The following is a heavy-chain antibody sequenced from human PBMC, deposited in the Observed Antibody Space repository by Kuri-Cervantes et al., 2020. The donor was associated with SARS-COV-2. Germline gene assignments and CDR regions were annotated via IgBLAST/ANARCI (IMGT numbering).Heavy chain of an antibody. J-gene: IGHJ5*02. CDR3: ARANVVVPAAMGFDP. CDR2: IIPIFGTA. CDR1: GGTFSSYA. Sequence: SVKVSCKASGGTFSSYAISWVRQAPGQGLEWMGGIIPIFGTANYAQKFQGRVTITTDESTSTAYMELSSLRSEDTAVYYCARANVVVPAAMGFDPWGQGILVTVSS. D-gene: IGHD2-2*01. V-gene: IGHV1-69*05.